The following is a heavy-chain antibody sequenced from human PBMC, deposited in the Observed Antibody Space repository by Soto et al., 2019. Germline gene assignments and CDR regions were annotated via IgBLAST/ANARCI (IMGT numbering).Heavy chain of an antibody. CDR2: INPNTGYT. D-gene: IGHD3-16*02. Sequence: QVQLVQSGAAMKKPGASVKVSCKASGYTFTSYDINWVRQATGQGLEWMGWINPNTGYTDYAQKFQDRVTMTGNTSITTAYLELSILRSEDTAVYYCVRGRVMITFGVVIVIDYWGQVSPVTVAS. J-gene: IGHJ4*02. V-gene: IGHV1-8*01. CDR1: GYTFTSYD. CDR3: VRGRVMITFGVVIVIDY.